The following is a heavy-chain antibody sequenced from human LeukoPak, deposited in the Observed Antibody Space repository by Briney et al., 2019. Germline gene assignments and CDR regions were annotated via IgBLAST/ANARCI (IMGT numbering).Heavy chain of an antibody. J-gene: IGHJ3*02. CDR1: GGSFSGYY. CDR2: INHSGST. V-gene: IGHV4-34*01. CDR3: AGDLYYIFAFDI. Sequence: SETLSLTCAVYGGSFSGYYWSWIRQPPGKGLEWIGEINHSGSTNYNPSLKSRVTISVNTSKNQFSLKLSSVTAADTAVYYCAGDLYYIFAFDIWGQGTMVTVSS. D-gene: IGHD3-22*01.